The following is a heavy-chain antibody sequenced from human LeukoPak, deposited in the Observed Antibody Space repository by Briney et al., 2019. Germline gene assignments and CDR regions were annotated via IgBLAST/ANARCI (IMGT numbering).Heavy chain of an antibody. CDR3: ATGAPDLFGESIRSLDY. V-gene: IGHV1-24*01. CDR1: GYTLTELS. Sequence: GASVKVSCKVSGYTLTELSMHWVRQAPGKGLEWMGGFDPEDGETIYAQKFQGRVTMTEDTSTDTAYMELSSLRSEDTAVYYCATGAPDLFGESIRSLDYWGQGTLVTVSS. J-gene: IGHJ4*02. D-gene: IGHD3-10*02. CDR2: FDPEDGET.